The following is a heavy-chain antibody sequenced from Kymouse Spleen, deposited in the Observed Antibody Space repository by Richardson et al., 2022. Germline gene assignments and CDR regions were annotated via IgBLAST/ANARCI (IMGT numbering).Heavy chain of an antibody. V-gene: IGHV4-34*01. CDR1: GGSFSGYY. CDR3: ARGRYCSSTSCYAL*L. Sequence: QVQLQQWGAGLLKPSETLSLTCAVYGGSFSGYYWSWIRQPPGKGLEWIGEINHSGSTNYNPSLKSRVTISVDTSKNQFSLKLSSVTAADTAVYYCARGRYCSSTSCYAL*LLGPGNPGHRLL. CDR2: INHSGST. D-gene: IGHD2-2*02. J-gene: IGHJ4*02.